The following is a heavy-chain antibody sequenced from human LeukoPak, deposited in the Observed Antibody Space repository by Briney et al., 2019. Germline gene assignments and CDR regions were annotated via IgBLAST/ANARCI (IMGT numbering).Heavy chain of an antibody. CDR3: AKDSYSKGDY. J-gene: IGHJ4*02. Sequence: GRSLRLSCAAPGFTFSSYAMHWVRQAPGKGLEWVANIKNDGTVKSYVDSVKGRFTISRDNAKNSLYLQMNSLRAEDTGVYYCAKDSYSKGDYWGQGVLVTVSS. D-gene: IGHD5-18*01. V-gene: IGHV3-7*01. CDR2: IKNDGTVK. CDR1: GFTFSSYA.